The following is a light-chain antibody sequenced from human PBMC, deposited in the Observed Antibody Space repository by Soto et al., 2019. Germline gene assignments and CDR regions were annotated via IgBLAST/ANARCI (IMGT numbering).Light chain of an antibody. Sequence: QSALTQPPSASGTPGQRVTISCSTSSSNLGDNTVNWYQQVPGTAPKLLIYSYDQRPSGVPDRFSGSKSGTSASLAISGLQSEDEADYYCAAWEASLDGYVFGTGTKFTVL. J-gene: IGLJ1*01. CDR2: SYD. CDR3: AAWEASLDGYV. V-gene: IGLV1-44*01. CDR1: SSNLGDNT.